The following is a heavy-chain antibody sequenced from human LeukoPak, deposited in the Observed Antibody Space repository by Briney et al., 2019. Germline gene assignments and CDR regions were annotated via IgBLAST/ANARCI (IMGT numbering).Heavy chain of an antibody. J-gene: IGHJ4*02. CDR2: IYYSGST. CDR3: ARMRLHYDILTGYYSTFDY. CDR1: GGSISSYY. Sequence: SETLSLTCTVSGGSISSYYWSWLRQPPGKGLEWIGYIYYSGSTNYNPSLKSRVTISVDTSKNQFSLKLSSVTAADTAVYYCARMRLHYDILTGYYSTFDYWGQGTLVTVSS. V-gene: IGHV4-59*01. D-gene: IGHD3-9*01.